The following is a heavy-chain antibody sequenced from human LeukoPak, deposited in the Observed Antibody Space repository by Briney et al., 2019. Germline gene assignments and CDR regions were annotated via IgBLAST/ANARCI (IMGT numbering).Heavy chain of an antibody. CDR2: IRSKTEGETK. CDR1: RITFRNAW. Sequence: SPGGALRLSCAVSRITFRNAWTSWVRQAPGKGLEWVARIRSKTEGETKEYAASVKGRFTISRDDSRSRLYLQMNSLKTEDTAVYYCATGVVTGTSRWGQGTLVTVSS. CDR3: ATGVVTGTSR. J-gene: IGHJ4*02. V-gene: IGHV3-15*01. D-gene: IGHD1-1*01.